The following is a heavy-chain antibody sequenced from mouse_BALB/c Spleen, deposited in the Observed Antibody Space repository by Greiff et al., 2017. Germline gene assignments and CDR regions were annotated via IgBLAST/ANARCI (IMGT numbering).Heavy chain of an antibody. Sequence: EVQVVESGGGLVKPGGSLKLSCAASGFAFSSYDMSWVRQTPEKRLEWVAYISSGGGSTYYPDTAKGRFPISRDIAKNNMYLQMSSLKSEDTAMYYCARRDYRYDDYAMDDWGQGTSVTVTS. D-gene: IGHD2-14*01. J-gene: IGHJ4*01. V-gene: IGHV5-12-1*01. CDR1: GFAFSSYD. CDR3: ARRDYRYDDYAMDD. CDR2: ISSGGGST.